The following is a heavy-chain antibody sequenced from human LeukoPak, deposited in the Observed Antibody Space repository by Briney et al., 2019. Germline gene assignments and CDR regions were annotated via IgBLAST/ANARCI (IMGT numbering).Heavy chain of an antibody. V-gene: IGHV1-46*03. J-gene: IGHJ4*02. CDR1: GYIFPSYY. Sequence: ASVKVSCKASGYIFPSYYMHWVRQAPGQGLEWMGIINPSGGSTSYAQKFQGRVTMTRDTSTSTVNMELSSLRSEDTAVYYCARASLNTGGYFDYWGQGTLVTVSS. D-gene: IGHD3-10*01. CDR2: INPSGGST. CDR3: ARASLNTGGYFDY.